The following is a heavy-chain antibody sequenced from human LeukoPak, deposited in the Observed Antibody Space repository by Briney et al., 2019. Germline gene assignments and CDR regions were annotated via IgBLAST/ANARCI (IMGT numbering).Heavy chain of an antibody. J-gene: IGHJ3*02. V-gene: IGHV4-30-4*01. Sequence: PSETLSLTCTVSGGSISSGDYYWSWIRQPPGKGLEWIGYVYYSGSTYYNPSLKSRVTISVDTSKNQFSLKLSSVTAADTAVYYCARVTRHDAFDIWGQGTMVTVSS. CDR2: VYYSGST. CDR1: GGSISSGDYY. CDR3: ARVTRHDAFDI.